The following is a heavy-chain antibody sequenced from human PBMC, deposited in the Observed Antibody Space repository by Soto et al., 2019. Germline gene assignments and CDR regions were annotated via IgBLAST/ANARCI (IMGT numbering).Heavy chain of an antibody. CDR1: GGSISSGDYY. CDR2: IYYSGST. V-gene: IGHV4-30-4*01. D-gene: IGHD3-9*01. J-gene: IGHJ2*01. Sequence: QVQLQESGPGLVKPSQTLSLTCTVSGGSISSGDYYWSWIRQPPGKGLEWIGYIYYSGSTYYNPTLKSRVTISVDTSTNQFSLKLSSVTAADTAVYYCARADYNNYWYVELWGRGTLVTVSS. CDR3: ARADYNNYWYVEL.